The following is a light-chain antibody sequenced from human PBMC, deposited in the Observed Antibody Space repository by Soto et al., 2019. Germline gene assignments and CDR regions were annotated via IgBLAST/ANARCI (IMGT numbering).Light chain of an antibody. V-gene: IGKV1-5*01. CDR3: QQYNGF. J-gene: IGKJ2*01. CDR1: QSINNW. CDR2: DAS. Sequence: SQMTQSPSTLSASVGDRVTITCRASQSINNWLAWYQQKPGKAPKLLIYDASSLKSGVPSRFSGSGSGTEFTLTISSLQPDDFATYYCQQYNGFFGQGTKLEIK.